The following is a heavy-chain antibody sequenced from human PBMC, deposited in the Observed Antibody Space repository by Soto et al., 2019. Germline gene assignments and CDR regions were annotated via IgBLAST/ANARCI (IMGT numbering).Heavy chain of an antibody. Sequence: EVQLVESGGGLVKPGGSLRLSCAASGFTFSSYSMNWVRQAPGKGLEWVSSISSSSSYMYYSDSVKGRFTISRDNAKNSLYLQMNSLSAEDTAAYYCMRGGTEDWGQGTTVTVSS. CDR3: MRGGTED. J-gene: IGHJ6*02. V-gene: IGHV3-21*01. CDR1: GFTFSSYS. CDR2: ISSSSSYM.